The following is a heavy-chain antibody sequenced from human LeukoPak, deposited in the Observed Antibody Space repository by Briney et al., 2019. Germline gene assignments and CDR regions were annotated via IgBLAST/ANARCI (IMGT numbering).Heavy chain of an antibody. CDR2: IIPIFGTA. V-gene: IGHV1-69*13. J-gene: IGHJ6*03. CDR1: GGTFSSYA. Sequence: EASEKVSCKASGGTFSSYAISWVRQAPGQGLEWMGGIIPIFGTANYAQKFQGRVTITADESTSTAYMELSSLRSEDTAVYYCARGIAARGYMNVWGKGTTVTVSS. D-gene: IGHD6-13*01. CDR3: ARGIAARGYMNV.